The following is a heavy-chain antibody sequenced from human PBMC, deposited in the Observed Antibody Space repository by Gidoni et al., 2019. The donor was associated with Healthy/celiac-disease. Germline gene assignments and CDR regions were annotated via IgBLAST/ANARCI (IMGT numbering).Heavy chain of an antibody. V-gene: IGHV3-15*01. CDR3: TTGTRGATIFY. Sequence: EVQLVESGGGLVKPGGSIRLSCAASGFPFSNAWMSWVRQAPGKGLGWVGRIKSKTDGGTTDYAAPVKGRFIISRDDSKNTLYLQMNSLKTEDTAVYYCTTGTRGATIFYWGQGTLVTVSS. CDR1: GFPFSNAW. J-gene: IGHJ4*02. D-gene: IGHD2-2*01. CDR2: IKSKTDGGTT.